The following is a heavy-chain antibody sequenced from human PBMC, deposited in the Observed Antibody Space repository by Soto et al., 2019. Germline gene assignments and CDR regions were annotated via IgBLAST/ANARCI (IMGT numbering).Heavy chain of an antibody. J-gene: IGHJ5*02. CDR2: IYATGTT. CDR1: GASISGYY. V-gene: IGHV4-4*07. CDR3: VRDGTKTLRDWLDH. D-gene: IGHD1-1*01. Sequence: SETLSLTCFVSGASISGYYWSWIRKSAGKGLEWIGRIYATGTTDYNPSLKSRVMMSVDTSKKQFSLKLRSVTAADTTVYYCVRDGTKTLRDWLDHWGQG.